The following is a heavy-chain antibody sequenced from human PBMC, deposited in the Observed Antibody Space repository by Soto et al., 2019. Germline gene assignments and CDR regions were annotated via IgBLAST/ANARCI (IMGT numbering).Heavy chain of an antibody. V-gene: IGHV3-48*02. CDR3: ARESYYYDTSGFSKYFQL. CDR1: GFTFSSYS. J-gene: IGHJ1*01. CDR2: ISGSSTTI. D-gene: IGHD3-22*01. Sequence: GGSLRLSCAASGFTFSSYSMNWVRQAPGKGLEWVSHISGSSTTIYYADSVKGRFTISRDNAKNSLYLQMNSLRDEDTAVYYCARESYYYDTSGFSKYFQLWGQGTLVTVSS.